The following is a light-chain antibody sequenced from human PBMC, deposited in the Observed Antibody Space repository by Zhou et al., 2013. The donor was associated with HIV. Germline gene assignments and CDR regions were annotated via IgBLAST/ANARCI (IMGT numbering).Light chain of an antibody. Sequence: QSVLTQPPSVSGAPGQRVTISCTGSNSNIGAGYDVHWYQQIPGTVPKLLIFGNSNRPSGVPDRFSGSKSGTSASLAITGLQAEDEAEYYCGSYAGSSSWIFGGGTKADRH. CDR1: NSNIGAGYD. CDR2: GNS. CDR3: GSYAGSSSWI. J-gene: IGLJ2*01. V-gene: IGLV1-40*01.